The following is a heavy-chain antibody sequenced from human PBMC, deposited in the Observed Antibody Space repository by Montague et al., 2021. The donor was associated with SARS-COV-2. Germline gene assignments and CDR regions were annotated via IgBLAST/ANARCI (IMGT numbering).Heavy chain of an antibody. D-gene: IGHD3-10*01. CDR2: MHDSGTA. CDR3: TRLPRGSGTWGYFDY. V-gene: IGHV4-59*08. J-gene: IGHJ4*02. Sequence: SETLSLTCTVSDGSIRSYYWNWMRQTPGKGLEWIGYMHDSGTANYSPSLRSRVTLMVGASRNQFSLELSSVTAADTAMYYCTRLPRGSGTWGYFDYWAQGTLVTVSS. CDR1: DGSIRSYY.